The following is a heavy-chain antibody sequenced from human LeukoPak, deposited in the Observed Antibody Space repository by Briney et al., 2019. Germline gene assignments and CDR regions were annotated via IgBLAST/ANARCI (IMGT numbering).Heavy chain of an antibody. CDR3: ARERGPPFDGLDY. CDR1: GGSFSGYY. CDR2: INHSGST. Sequence: SETLSLTCAVYGGSFSGYYWSWIRQPPGKGLEWIGEINHSGSTNYNPSLKSRVTISVDTSKKQFSLKLSSVTAADTAVYYCARERGPPFDGLDYRGQGTLVTVSS. D-gene: IGHD3-9*01. J-gene: IGHJ4*02. V-gene: IGHV4-34*01.